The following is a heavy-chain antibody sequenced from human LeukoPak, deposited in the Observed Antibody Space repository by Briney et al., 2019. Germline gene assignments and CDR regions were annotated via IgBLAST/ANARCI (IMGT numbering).Heavy chain of an antibody. Sequence: GASVKVSCKSSGYTFTSYDINWVRQATGQGLEWMGCINPNSGNTGYAQKFHGRVTMTRNTSIRTAYMEPSSLRYEGTAVCYCARDQLARPANYHHGMDVWGQATTVTVSS. CDR3: ARDQLARPANYHHGMDV. CDR1: GYTFTSYD. V-gene: IGHV1-8*01. D-gene: IGHD6-6*01. CDR2: INPNSGNT. J-gene: IGHJ6*02.